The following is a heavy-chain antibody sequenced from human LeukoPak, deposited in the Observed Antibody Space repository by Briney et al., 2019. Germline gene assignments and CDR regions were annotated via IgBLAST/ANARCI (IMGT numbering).Heavy chain of an antibody. V-gene: IGHV1-69*04. CDR3: ARDRYGDYGDCYYGMDV. Sequence: SVKVSCKASGGTFSSYAISWVRQAPGQGLEWMGRIIPILGIANYAQKFQGRVTITADKSTSTAYMELSSLRSEDTAVYYCARDRYGDYGDCYYGMDVWGQGTTVTVSS. D-gene: IGHD4-17*01. CDR2: IIPILGIA. J-gene: IGHJ6*02. CDR1: GGTFSSYA.